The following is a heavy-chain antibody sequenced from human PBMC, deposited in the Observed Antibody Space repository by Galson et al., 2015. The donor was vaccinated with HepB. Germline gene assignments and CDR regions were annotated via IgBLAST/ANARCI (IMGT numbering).Heavy chain of an antibody. CDR1: GFSFSTYA. D-gene: IGHD1-26*01. CDR2: ISGSGDSI. Sequence: SLRLSCAASGFSFSTYAMNWVRQAPGKGLEWVSVISGSGDSIYYADSVKGRFTISRDNFKNTVYLQTNSLRAEDTAVYYCAKWGVGARNFDHWGQGTLVTVSS. V-gene: IGHV3-23*01. J-gene: IGHJ4*02. CDR3: AKWGVGARNFDH.